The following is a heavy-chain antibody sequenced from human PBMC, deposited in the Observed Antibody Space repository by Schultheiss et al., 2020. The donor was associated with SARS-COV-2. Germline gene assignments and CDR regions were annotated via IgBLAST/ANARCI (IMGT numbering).Heavy chain of an antibody. CDR1: GASVSSDSYY. Sequence: SETLSLTCTVSGASVSSDSYYWSWIRQPPGKGLEWIGYVFYSGSTNYNPSLNNRVTISVDTSKNQFSLKLSSVTAADTAVYYCARDRDYGGNSGVSSYYYYGMDVWGQGTTVTVSS. CDR2: VFYSGST. J-gene: IGHJ6*02. CDR3: ARDRDYGGNSGVSSYYYYGMDV. D-gene: IGHD4-23*01. V-gene: IGHV4-61*01.